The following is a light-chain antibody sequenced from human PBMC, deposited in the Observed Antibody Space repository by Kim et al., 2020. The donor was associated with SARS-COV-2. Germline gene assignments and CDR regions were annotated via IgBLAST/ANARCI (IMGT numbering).Light chain of an antibody. J-gene: IGLJ3*02. CDR1: SLRSYY. CDR2: GKN. CDR3: NSRDSSGNHSWV. V-gene: IGLV3-19*01. Sequence: SSELTQDPAVSVALGQTVRITCQGDSLRSYYASWYQQKPAQAPVLVIYGKNNRPSGIPDRFSGSSSGNTASLTITGAQAEDEADYYCNSRDSSGNHSWVFGGGTQLTV.